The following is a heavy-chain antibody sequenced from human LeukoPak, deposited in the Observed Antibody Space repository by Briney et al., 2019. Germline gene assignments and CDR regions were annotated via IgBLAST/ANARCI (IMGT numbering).Heavy chain of an antibody. V-gene: IGHV3-48*04. Sequence: QSGGSLRLSCAASGFTFSSNSMNWVRQAPGKGLEWVSYISSKSTTTYYADSVKGRFTISRDNAKNSLHLQMNSLRAEDTAVYYCARDLLNYYYCGMDVWGQGTTVTVSS. J-gene: IGHJ6*02. CDR2: ISSKSTTT. CDR3: ARDLLNYYYCGMDV. CDR1: GFTFSSNS. D-gene: IGHD2-15*01.